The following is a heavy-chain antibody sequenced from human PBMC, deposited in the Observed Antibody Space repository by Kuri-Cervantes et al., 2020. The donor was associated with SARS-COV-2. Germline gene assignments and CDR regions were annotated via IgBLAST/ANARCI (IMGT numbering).Heavy chain of an antibody. Sequence: GESLKISCAASGFSFSHYAMHWVRQAPGTGLEWVAVISFDGADIHYADSVKGRFTISRDNAKNSLYLQMNSLRAEDTAVYYCARDSYYDSPGHWGQGTLVTVSS. CDR3: ARDSYYDSPGH. D-gene: IGHD3-22*01. V-gene: IGHV3-30-3*01. CDR2: ISFDGADI. J-gene: IGHJ4*02. CDR1: GFSFSHYA.